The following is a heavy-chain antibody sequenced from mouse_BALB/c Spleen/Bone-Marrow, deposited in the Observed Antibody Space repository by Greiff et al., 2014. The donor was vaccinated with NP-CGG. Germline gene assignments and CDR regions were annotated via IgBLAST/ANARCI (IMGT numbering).Heavy chain of an antibody. Sequence: QVQLQQPGAGLMKPGASVKISCKATSYTFSSYWIEWVKQRPGHGLEWIGEILPGSGSTNYNEKFKGKATFTADTSSNTAYMQLSSLTSEDSAVYYCAREDGLWYFDVWGAGTTVTVSS. V-gene: IGHV1-9*01. J-gene: IGHJ1*01. CDR1: SYTFSSYW. CDR3: AREDGLWYFDV. CDR2: ILPGSGST. D-gene: IGHD1-1*01.